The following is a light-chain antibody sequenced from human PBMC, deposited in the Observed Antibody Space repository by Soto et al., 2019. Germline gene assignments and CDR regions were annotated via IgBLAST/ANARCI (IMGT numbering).Light chain of an antibody. J-gene: IGKJ2*01. CDR3: QQTYSTPYT. CDR1: QSISTY. Sequence: DIQMTQSPSSLSASVGDRVTITCRASQSISTYLHWYQQKLGKATRLLIYAATSLQSGVPSRFSGSGSGVDFTLTISSLQPEDFATYYCQQTYSTPYTFGQGTKLEIK. CDR2: AAT. V-gene: IGKV1-39*01.